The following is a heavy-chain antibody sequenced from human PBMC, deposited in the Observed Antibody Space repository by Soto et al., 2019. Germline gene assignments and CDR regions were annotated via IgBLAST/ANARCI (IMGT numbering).Heavy chain of an antibody. D-gene: IGHD1-20*01. V-gene: IGHV4-39*01. CDR2: SYYSGTT. Sequence: PSETLSLTCIVSGASISVHSYYWTWIRQPPGKGLEWIGSSYYSGTTYFNPSLKSRATISVDTSKNQFSLRLTSVTAADTAIYYCTMRYNWNANYFDPRGPGPLVTVS. J-gene: IGHJ5*02. CDR3: TMRYNWNANYFDP. CDR1: GASISVHSYY.